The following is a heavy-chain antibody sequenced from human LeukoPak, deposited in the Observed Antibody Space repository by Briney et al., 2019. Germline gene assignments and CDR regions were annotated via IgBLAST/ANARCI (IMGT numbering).Heavy chain of an antibody. CDR2: IRYDGSNK. CDR1: GFTFSAYG. J-gene: IGHJ5*02. V-gene: IGHV3-30*02. Sequence: EGSLRLSCATSGFTFSAYGMHWVRQAPVKGLEWVAFIRYDGSNKYYPDSVRGRFTVSRDNSRNTLYLQMNSLRAEDTAVYYCARDRVIAAAGGVGWFDPWGQGTLVTVSS. D-gene: IGHD6-13*01. CDR3: ARDRVIAAAGGVGWFDP.